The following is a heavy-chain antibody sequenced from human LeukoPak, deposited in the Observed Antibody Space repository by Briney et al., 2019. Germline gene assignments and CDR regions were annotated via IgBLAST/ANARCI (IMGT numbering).Heavy chain of an antibody. V-gene: IGHV4-34*01. D-gene: IGHD3-10*01. J-gene: IGHJ4*02. Sequence: NPWESLSLTCAVYGVSFSGYYWSWIRQPPGKGLEWIGEINDSGSTNYNASLKSRVTISVDTSKSHFSLKLSSVTAADTAVYYCARGRAGRGAMVRGVTSYFDYWGQGTLVTVSS. CDR1: GVSFSGYY. CDR3: ARGRAGRGAMVRGVTSYFDY. CDR2: INDSGST.